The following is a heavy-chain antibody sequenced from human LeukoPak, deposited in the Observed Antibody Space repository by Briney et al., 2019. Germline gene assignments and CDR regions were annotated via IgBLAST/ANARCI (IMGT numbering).Heavy chain of an antibody. Sequence: PGGSLRLSCAASGFTVSSNYMSWVRQAPGKGLEWVSIIYSGGSTFYADSVKGRFTISRDNSKNTLYLQMNSLRAEDTAVYYCAKESTIHLDYWGQGTLVTVSS. J-gene: IGHJ4*02. V-gene: IGHV3-53*01. CDR2: IYSGGST. D-gene: IGHD3-9*01. CDR3: AKESTIHLDY. CDR1: GFTVSSNY.